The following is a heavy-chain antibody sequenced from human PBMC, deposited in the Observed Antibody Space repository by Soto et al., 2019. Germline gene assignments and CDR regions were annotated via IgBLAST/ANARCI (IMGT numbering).Heavy chain of an antibody. J-gene: IGHJ6*02. V-gene: IGHV1-58*01. CDR3: AARSSDLYVMAV. CDR2: IVGGSGNT. CDR1: GFTFSTSA. D-gene: IGHD6-19*01. Sequence: AAVKVSCKASGFTFSTSAVQWGRQARGQRPEWMGWIVGGSGNTNYAQNSQERVIITRDMSTSTVYMELSSLRSDDTAVYFCAARSSDLYVMAVWGQGTTVIVSS.